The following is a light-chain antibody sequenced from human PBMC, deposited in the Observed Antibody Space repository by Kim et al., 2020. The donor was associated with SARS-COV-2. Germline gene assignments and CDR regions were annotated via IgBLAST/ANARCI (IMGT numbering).Light chain of an antibody. CDR2: DVR. CDR3: CSTSNTLDYV. J-gene: IGLJ1*01. CDR1: SGDIGNSNS. V-gene: IGLV2-14*03. Sequence: GQAITSSCCGTSGDIGNSNSVSWYQQHGGEAPRLIIYDVRDRPSGVSARFSGSKSANMASLTISGLRSEDEADYYCCSTSNTLDYVFGSGTKVTVL.